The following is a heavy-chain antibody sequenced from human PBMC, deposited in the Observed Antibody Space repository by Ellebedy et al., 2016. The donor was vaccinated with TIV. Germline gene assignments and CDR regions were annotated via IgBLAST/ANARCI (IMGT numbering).Heavy chain of an antibody. CDR3: ARDKIVGATYFDY. CDR1: GFTLSSYW. Sequence: GESLKISXAASGFTLSSYWMSWLRQAPGKGLEWVANIKQDGSEIYYVDSVKGRFTISRDNAKNSLYLQMNSLRAEDTAVYYCARDKIVGATYFDYWGQGTLVTVSS. J-gene: IGHJ4*02. CDR2: IKQDGSEI. V-gene: IGHV3-7*01. D-gene: IGHD1-26*01.